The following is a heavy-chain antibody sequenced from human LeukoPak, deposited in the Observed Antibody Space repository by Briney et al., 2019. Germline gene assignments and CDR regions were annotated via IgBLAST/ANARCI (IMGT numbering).Heavy chain of an antibody. CDR1: GGSFSGYY. Sequence: SETLSLTCAVYGGSFSGYYWSWIRQPPGKGLEWIGEINHSGSTNYNPSLKSRVTISVDTSKNQFSLKLSSVTAADTAVYYCAGSGSYFYYYYYYMGVWGKGTTVTVSS. D-gene: IGHD3-10*01. CDR3: AGSGSYFYYYYYYMGV. CDR2: INHSGST. V-gene: IGHV4-34*01. J-gene: IGHJ6*03.